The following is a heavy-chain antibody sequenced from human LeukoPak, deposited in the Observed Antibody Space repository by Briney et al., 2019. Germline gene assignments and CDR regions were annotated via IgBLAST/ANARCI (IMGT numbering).Heavy chain of an antibody. CDR1: GGSMSTHL. J-gene: IGHJ3*01. CDR3: ARDRAGYSGYEGDPFDV. V-gene: IGHV4-4*07. Sequence: SDTLSLTCTVSGGSMSTHLWSWIRQPAGKGPEWIGRIYTSGSTNYNPSLKSRVTMSVDTSKNQFSLKLNSVTAADTAMYYCARDRAGYSGYEGDPFDVWGQGTMVTVSS. CDR2: IYTSGST. D-gene: IGHD5-12*01.